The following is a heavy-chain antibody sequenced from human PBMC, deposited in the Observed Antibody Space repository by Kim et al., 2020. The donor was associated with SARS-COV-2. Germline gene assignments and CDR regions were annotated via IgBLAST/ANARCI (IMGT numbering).Heavy chain of an antibody. J-gene: IGHJ5*02. CDR3: ARGRGRVPAALNWFDP. D-gene: IGHD2-2*01. CDR2: IYYSGST. CDR1: GGSISSGGYY. V-gene: IGHV4-31*03. Sequence: SETLSLTCTVSGGSISSGGYYWSWIRQHPGKGLEWIGYIYYSGSTYYNPSLKSRVTISVDTSKNQFSLKLSSVTAADTAVYYCARGRGRVPAALNWFDPWGQGTLVTVSS.